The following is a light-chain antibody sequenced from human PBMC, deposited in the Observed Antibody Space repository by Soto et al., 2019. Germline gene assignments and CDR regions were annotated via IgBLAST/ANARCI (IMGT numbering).Light chain of an antibody. Sequence: DIQMTQSPSTLSASVGDTVTVTCRASQSVSGWLAWYQEKPGKAPKLLIYDASSLEGGVPSRFSGSGSGTEFTLTISSLQPDDFATYYCHQYNYYRPTFGQGTKVDIK. CDR1: QSVSGW. CDR2: DAS. V-gene: IGKV1-5*01. CDR3: HQYNYYRPT. J-gene: IGKJ1*01.